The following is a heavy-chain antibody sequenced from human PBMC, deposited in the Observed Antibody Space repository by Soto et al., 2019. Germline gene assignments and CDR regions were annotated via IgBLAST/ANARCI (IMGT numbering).Heavy chain of an antibody. CDR3: AKNADIVIVPAGFDY. J-gene: IGHJ4*02. CDR1: GFTFSSYG. Sequence: PGGSLRLSCAASGFTFSSYGMTWVRQAPGKGLEWVSFSSATGAGTYYADSVKGRFTISRDNSKNTVYLQMNSLRAEDTAVYYCAKNADIVIVPAGFDYWGQGTLVTVSS. V-gene: IGHV3-23*01. CDR2: SSATGAGT. D-gene: IGHD2-2*01.